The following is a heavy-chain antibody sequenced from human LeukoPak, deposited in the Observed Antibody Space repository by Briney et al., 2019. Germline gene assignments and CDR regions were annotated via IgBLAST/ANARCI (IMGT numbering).Heavy chain of an antibody. CDR2: IYYSGST. D-gene: IGHD6-19*01. CDR1: GGSISSCY. CDR3: ARAGIAVAGVVFYYYMDV. Sequence: SETLSLTCTVSGGSISSCYWSWIRQPPGKGLEWIGYIYYSGSTSYNPSLKSRVTISVDTSKNQFSLKLRSVTAADAAVYYCARAGIAVAGVVFYYYMDVWGKGTTVTVSS. V-gene: IGHV4-59*01. J-gene: IGHJ6*03.